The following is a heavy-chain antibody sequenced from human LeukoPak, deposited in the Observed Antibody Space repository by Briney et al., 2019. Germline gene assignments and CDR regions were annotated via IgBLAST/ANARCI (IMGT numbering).Heavy chain of an antibody. CDR2: IRYDGSNE. Sequence: GGSPRLSCAASGFTFTGYPMHWVRQPPGKGLEWVAFIRYDGSNEYYADSVKGRFTISGDNSKNTLFLQMNSLRTEDTAVYYCAKDFYSGSSPWGQGTLVTVSS. CDR3: AKDFYSGSSP. J-gene: IGHJ5*02. V-gene: IGHV3-30*02. D-gene: IGHD1-26*01. CDR1: GFTFTGYP.